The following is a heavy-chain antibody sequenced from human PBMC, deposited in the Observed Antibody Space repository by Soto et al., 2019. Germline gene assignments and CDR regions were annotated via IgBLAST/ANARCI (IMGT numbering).Heavy chain of an antibody. CDR3: AKERFSTAFDS. V-gene: IGHV3-23*01. CDR2: ISGGGTT. J-gene: IGHJ4*02. CDR1: GFTFSIYA. D-gene: IGHD3-3*02. Sequence: PGGSLRLSCSASGFTFSIYAMSWVRQAPGRGLEWVSAISGGGTTYYADSVKGRFTISRDSSKNTLYLQMNSLRADDSAVYYCAKERFSTAFDSWGQGTLVTVSS.